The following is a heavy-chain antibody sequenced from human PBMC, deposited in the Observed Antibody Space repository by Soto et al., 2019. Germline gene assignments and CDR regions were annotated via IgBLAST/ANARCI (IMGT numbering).Heavy chain of an antibody. D-gene: IGHD2-2*01. CDR2: ISWNSGSI. V-gene: IGHV3-9*01. Sequence: EVQLVESGGGLVQPGRSLRLSCAASGFTFDDYAMHWVRQAPGKGLEWVSGISWNSGSIGYADSVKGRFTISRDNAKNSLYLQLNSLRAEDTALYYCAQAPAGPGMRYYYYGMDVWGQGTTVTVSS. J-gene: IGHJ6*02. CDR3: AQAPAGPGMRYYYYGMDV. CDR1: GFTFDDYA.